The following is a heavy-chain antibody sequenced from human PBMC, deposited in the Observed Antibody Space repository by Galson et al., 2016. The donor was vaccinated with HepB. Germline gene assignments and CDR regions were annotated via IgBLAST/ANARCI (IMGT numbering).Heavy chain of an antibody. CDR2: IYTNGST. Sequence: SETLSLTCTVSGGSISSYYWSWIRQPAGKGLEWIGRIYTNGSTNYNPSLESRVTMSVDTSKKQFSLKLNSVTAADTAVYYCARDTSGWFRVPWFDPGGQGTLVTVSS. V-gene: IGHV4-4*07. J-gene: IGHJ5*02. CDR3: ARDTSGWFRVPWFDP. D-gene: IGHD6-19*01. CDR1: GGSISSYY.